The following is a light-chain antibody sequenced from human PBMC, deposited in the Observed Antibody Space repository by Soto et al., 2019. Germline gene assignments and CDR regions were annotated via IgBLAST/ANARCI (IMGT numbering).Light chain of an antibody. J-gene: IGKJ4*01. Sequence: ERVMTQSPATLSVSPGERATLPCRASQSVSSNLAWYQQKPGQAPWLLIYGASTRDTGIPARFSGSGSGTEFTLTISSLQSEDFAVYYCQQYNDWPLTFGGGTKVEIK. CDR2: GAS. CDR1: QSVSSN. V-gene: IGKV3-15*01. CDR3: QQYNDWPLT.